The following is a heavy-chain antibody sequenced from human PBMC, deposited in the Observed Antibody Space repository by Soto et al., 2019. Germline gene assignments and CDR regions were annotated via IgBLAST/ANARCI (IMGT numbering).Heavy chain of an antibody. CDR2: IIPIFGTA. Sequence: QVQLVQSGAEVKKPGSSVKVSCKASGGTFSSYAISWVRQAPGQGLEGMEGIIPIFGTANYAQKFQGRVTITADESTRTADMELSSLRSEDTAVYYCARDGGASNLGSCSSTSCYGWFDPWGQGTLVTVSS. D-gene: IGHD2-2*01. J-gene: IGHJ5*02. V-gene: IGHV1-69*01. CDR3: ARDGGASNLGSCSSTSCYGWFDP. CDR1: GGTFSSYA.